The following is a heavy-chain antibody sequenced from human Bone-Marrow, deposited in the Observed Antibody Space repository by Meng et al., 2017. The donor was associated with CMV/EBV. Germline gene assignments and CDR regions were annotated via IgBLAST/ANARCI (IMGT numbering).Heavy chain of an antibody. J-gene: IGHJ4*02. D-gene: IGHD3-3*01. CDR1: GGSISSYY. Sequence: SETLSLTCTVSGGSISSYYWSWIRQPPGKGLEWIGSIYYSGSTYYNPSLKSRVTISVDTSKNQFSLKLSSVTAADTAVYYCARDERFLEWLFGYWGQGTLVTVSS. CDR2: IYYSGST. V-gene: IGHV4-39*07. CDR3: ARDERFLEWLFGY.